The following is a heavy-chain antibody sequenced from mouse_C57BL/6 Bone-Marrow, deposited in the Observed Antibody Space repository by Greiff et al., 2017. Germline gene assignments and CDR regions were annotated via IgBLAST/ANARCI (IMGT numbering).Heavy chain of an antibody. J-gene: IGHJ3*01. D-gene: IGHD2-4*01. V-gene: IGHV1-74*01. Sequence: QVQLQQPGAELVKPGASVKVSCKASGYTFTSYWMHWVKQRPGQGLEWIGRIHPSDSDTNYNQKFKGKATLTVDKSSSTAYMQRSSLTSEDSAVYYCAMKGEDYVAWFAYWGKGTLVTVAA. CDR3: AMKGEDYVAWFAY. CDR1: GYTFTSYW. CDR2: IHPSDSDT.